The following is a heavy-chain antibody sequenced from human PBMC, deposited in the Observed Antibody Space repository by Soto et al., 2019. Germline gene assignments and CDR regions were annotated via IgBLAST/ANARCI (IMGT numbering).Heavy chain of an antibody. CDR2: VHPYEGTT. CDR1: GFTFTSYP. CDR3: AREYYSTTTWIDY. V-gene: IGHV1-18*04. J-gene: IGHJ4*02. D-gene: IGHD1-26*01. Sequence: QVQLVQSAPEVKRPGASVKVSCKTSGFTFTSYPFSWVRQAPGQGLEWLAWVHPYEGTTKVAHQFSDRITLTTDTSAATVFMELTRLTSDDTAVYFCAREYYSTTTWIDYWGQGTLVAVSS.